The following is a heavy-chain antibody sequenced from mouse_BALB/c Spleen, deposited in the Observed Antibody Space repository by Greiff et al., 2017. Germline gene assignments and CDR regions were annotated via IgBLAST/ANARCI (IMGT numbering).Heavy chain of an antibody. J-gene: IGHJ1*01. CDR3: ARPEITTRNWYFDV. V-gene: IGHV5-6*01. CDR1: GFTFSSYG. D-gene: IGHD2-4*01. Sequence: EVQGVESGGDLVKPGGSLKLSCAASGFTFSSYGMSWVRQTPDKRLEWVATISSGGSYTYYPHSVKGRFTISRDNAKNTLYLQMSSLKSEDTAMYYCARPEITTRNWYFDVWGAGTTVTVSS. CDR2: ISSGGSYT.